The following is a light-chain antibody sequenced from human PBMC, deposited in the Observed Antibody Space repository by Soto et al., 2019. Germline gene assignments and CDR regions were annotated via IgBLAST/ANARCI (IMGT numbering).Light chain of an antibody. CDR2: SNN. CDR1: SSNIGSNT. V-gene: IGLV1-44*01. CDR3: AAWDDSLNGSVV. J-gene: IGLJ2*01. Sequence: QSVLTQPPSASGTPGQRVTISCSGSSSNIGSNTVNWYQQLPGTAPKRLIYSNNQRPSGVPDRFSGSKSGTSASLAISGLQSEDEADYYCAAWDDSLNGSVVFGGGTKVTVL.